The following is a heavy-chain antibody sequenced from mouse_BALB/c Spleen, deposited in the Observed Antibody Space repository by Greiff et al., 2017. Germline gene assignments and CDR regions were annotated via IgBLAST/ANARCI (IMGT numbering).Heavy chain of an antibody. CDR1: GYTFTSYV. J-gene: IGHJ2*01. V-gene: IGHV1-14*01. Sequence: VHVKQSGPELVKPGASVKMSCKASGYTFTSYVMHWVKQKPGQGLEWIGYINPYNDGTKYNEKFKVKATLTSDKSSSTAYMELSSLTSEDSAVYYCARSERDFDYWGQGTTLTVSS. CDR3: ARSERDFDY. CDR2: INPYNDGT.